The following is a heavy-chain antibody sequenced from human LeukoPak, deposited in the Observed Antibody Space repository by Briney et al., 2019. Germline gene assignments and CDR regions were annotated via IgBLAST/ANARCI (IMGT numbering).Heavy chain of an antibody. Sequence: SEILSLTCAVYGGSFSGYYWSWIRQPPGKGLEWIGEINHSGSTNYNPSLKSRATISVDTSKNQFSLKLSSVTAADTAVYYCATVYSGYDVVGEDYWGQGTLVTVSS. CDR2: INHSGST. CDR3: ATVYSGYDVVGEDY. CDR1: GGSFSGYY. V-gene: IGHV4-34*01. J-gene: IGHJ4*02. D-gene: IGHD5-12*01.